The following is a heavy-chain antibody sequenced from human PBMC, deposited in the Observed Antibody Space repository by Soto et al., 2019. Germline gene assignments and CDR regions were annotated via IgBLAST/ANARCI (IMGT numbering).Heavy chain of an antibody. J-gene: IGHJ5*02. V-gene: IGHV5-51*01. CDR2: IYPGDSDT. D-gene: IGHD2-2*01. CDR1: GYSFTSYW. CDR3: ARGYCTTTICDPWFDP. Sequence: GESLKISCTGVGYSFTSYWIGWVRQMPGKGLEWMGIIYPGDSDTRYSPSFQGQVTISADKSITTAYLQCSSLKASDTAMYYCARGYCTTTICDPWFDPWGQGTLVTVSS.